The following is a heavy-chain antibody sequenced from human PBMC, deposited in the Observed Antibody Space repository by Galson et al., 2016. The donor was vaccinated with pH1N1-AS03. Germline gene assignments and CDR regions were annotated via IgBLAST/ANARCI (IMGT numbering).Heavy chain of an antibody. V-gene: IGHV3-74*01. J-gene: IGHJ4*02. CDR1: GFPFSTYW. CDR2: INTDGSST. Sequence: SLRLSCAASGFPFSTYWMHWVRQVPGKGPVWISRINTDGSSTDYADSVKGRFTISRDNAKEMVYLQMNRLRADETAVYYCARGGDDYIWGSYSGDYWGQGILVTVSS. CDR3: ARGGDDYIWGSYSGDY. D-gene: IGHD3-16*01.